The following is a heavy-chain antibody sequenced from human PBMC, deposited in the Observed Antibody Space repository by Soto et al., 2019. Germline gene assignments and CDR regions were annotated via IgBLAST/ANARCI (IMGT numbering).Heavy chain of an antibody. D-gene: IGHD6-13*01. Sequence: QVQLVESGGGVVQPGGSLRLSCAASGFTFSNFVMHWVRQAPGKGLEWVAATSYDGKNKDHADSVKGRFTISRDNSKNTLDLQMNSRRHEDTAVYFCARERAIAATGIFYYWGQGTLVTVSS. V-gene: IGHV3-30*04. CDR2: TSYDGKNK. J-gene: IGHJ4*02. CDR3: ARERAIAATGIFYY. CDR1: GFTFSNFV.